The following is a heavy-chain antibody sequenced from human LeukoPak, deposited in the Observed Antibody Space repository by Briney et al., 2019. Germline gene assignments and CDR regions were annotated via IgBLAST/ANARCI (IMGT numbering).Heavy chain of an antibody. CDR2: IGADDST. CDR3: AKGVAVAGDLDY. D-gene: IGHD6-19*01. J-gene: IGHJ4*02. CDR1: GFSFSSYA. Sequence: GGSLRLSCAASGFSFSSYAMSWVRQAPGKGLEWVSSIGADDSTFYADSVKGRFTISRDNSKNTLYLQMNSLRAEDTAVYYCAKGVAVAGDLDYWGQGTLVTVSS. V-gene: IGHV3-23*01.